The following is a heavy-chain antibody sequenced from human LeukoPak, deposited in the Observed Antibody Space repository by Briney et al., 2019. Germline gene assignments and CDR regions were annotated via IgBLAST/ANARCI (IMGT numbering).Heavy chain of an antibody. J-gene: IGHJ2*01. CDR2: ISGYNGST. D-gene: IGHD4-23*01. V-gene: IGHV1-18*01. CDR1: GYNFINYG. CDR3: ATDYGGNSRGLWYFDL. Sequence: ASVKVSCKASGYNFINYGISWVRQAPGQGLEGMGWISGYNGSTNYAEKLQGRVTMTTDTSTSTAYMELRSLRSDDTAVYYCATDYGGNSRGLWYFDLWGRGTLVTVSS.